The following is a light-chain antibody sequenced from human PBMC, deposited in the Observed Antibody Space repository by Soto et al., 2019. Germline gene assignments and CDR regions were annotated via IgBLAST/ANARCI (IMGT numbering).Light chain of an antibody. J-gene: IGKJ2*01. CDR2: KAS. CDR1: QSISTW. CDR3: QHYDTYPYT. V-gene: IGKV1-5*03. Sequence: DIQMTQSPSTVSASVGDRVTITCRASQSISTWLAWYQQKPGKDPRLLIYKASSLESGVPSRFTGSGSGTQFTLIIDSLQPDDSATYYCQHYDTYPYTFGQGTKLEI.